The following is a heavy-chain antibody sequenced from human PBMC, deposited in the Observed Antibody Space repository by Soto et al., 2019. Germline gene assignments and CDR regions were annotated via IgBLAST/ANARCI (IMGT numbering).Heavy chain of an antibody. V-gene: IGHV1-18*01. D-gene: IGHD6-13*01. J-gene: IGHJ4*02. CDR3: ARESSSSCHDY. Sequence: QVQLVQSGAEVKKPGASVKVSCKASGYTFTSYGISWVRQAPGQGLEWMGWISAYNGNTNYAQKLQGRXTXTXXTSTSTAYMELRSLRSGDTAVYYCARESSSSCHDYWGQGTLVTVSS. CDR2: ISAYNGNT. CDR1: GYTFTSYG.